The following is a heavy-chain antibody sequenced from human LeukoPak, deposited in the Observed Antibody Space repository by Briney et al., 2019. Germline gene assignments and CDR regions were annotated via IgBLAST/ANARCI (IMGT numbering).Heavy chain of an antibody. V-gene: IGHV1-69*04. Sequence: SVKVSCKASGGTFSSYAISWVRQAPGQGLEWMGRIIPIFGIANYAQKFQGRVTVTADKSTSTAYMELSSLRSGDTAVYYCASDGYSGSYRGSYYWGQGTLVTVSS. CDR3: ASDGYSGSYRGSYY. D-gene: IGHD1-26*01. CDR1: GGTFSSYA. CDR2: IIPIFGIA. J-gene: IGHJ4*02.